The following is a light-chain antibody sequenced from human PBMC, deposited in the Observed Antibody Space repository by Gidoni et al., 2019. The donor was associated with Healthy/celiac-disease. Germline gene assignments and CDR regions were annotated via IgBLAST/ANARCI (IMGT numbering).Light chain of an antibody. J-gene: IGKJ1*01. Sequence: PAPLSVAPGERATRTCRASQSVSRHLAGYQQKPGQAPRLLIYGASTRATGIPARFRGSGSGTEFTLTISSLQSEDFAVYYCQQCNNCLCTFGQGTKVEIK. CDR1: QSVSRH. CDR2: GAS. CDR3: QQCNNCLCT. V-gene: IGKV3-15*01.